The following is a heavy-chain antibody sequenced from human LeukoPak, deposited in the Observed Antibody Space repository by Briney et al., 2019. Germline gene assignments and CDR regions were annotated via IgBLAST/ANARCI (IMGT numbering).Heavy chain of an antibody. CDR2: IALAGQT. J-gene: IGHJ4*02. D-gene: IGHD1-26*01. CDR3: SRESGPFCPFGY. Sequence: SGTLSLTCGVSGGSISGTNWWSWVRQPPGQGLEWIGEIALAGQTNYNPSLNGRVTISLDKSSNQLSLHLTSVTAADTATYYCSRESGPFCPFGYWGQGTLAIVSS. V-gene: IGHV4-4*02. CDR1: GGSISGTNW.